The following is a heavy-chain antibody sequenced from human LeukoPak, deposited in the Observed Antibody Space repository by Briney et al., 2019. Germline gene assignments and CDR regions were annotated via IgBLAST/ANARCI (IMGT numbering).Heavy chain of an antibody. CDR2: IYYSGST. CDR3: ARVSGESKCGGDCSYFDY. CDR1: GGSISSNNYY. J-gene: IGHJ4*02. Sequence: PSETLSLTCTVSGGSISSNNYYWGWIRQPPGKGLEWIGNIYYSGSTFYNPSLKSRVIISVDTSKNQLSLKLSSVTAADTAVYYCARVSGESKCGGDCSYFDYWGQGTLVTVSS. D-gene: IGHD2-21*02. V-gene: IGHV4-39*07.